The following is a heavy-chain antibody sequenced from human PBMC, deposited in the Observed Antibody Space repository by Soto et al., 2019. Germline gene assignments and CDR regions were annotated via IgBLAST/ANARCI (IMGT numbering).Heavy chain of an antibody. CDR2: IYYSGST. CDR1: GGSISSSSYY. V-gene: IGHV4-39*01. J-gene: IGHJ4*02. CDR3: AHSSGYYYVNY. D-gene: IGHD3-22*01. Sequence: TLSLTCTVSGGSISSSSYYWGWIRQPPGKGLEWIGSIYYSGSTYYNPSLKSRVTISVDTSKNQFSLKLSSVTAADTAVYYCAHSSGYYYVNYWGQGTLVTVSS.